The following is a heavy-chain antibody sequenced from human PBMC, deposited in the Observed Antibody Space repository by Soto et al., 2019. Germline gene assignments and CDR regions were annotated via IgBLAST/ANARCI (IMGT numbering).Heavy chain of an antibody. D-gene: IGHD3-10*01. CDR1: GGSISSSSYY. Sequence: SETLSLTCTVSGGSISSSSYYWGWIRQPPGKGLEWIGSIYYSGSTNYNPSLKSRATISIDTSKNQFSLKLRSVTAADTAVYYCARDPANYYGSVNQHYGWFDPWGQGTLVTVSS. V-gene: IGHV4-39*07. CDR3: ARDPANYYGSVNQHYGWFDP. CDR2: IYYSGST. J-gene: IGHJ5*02.